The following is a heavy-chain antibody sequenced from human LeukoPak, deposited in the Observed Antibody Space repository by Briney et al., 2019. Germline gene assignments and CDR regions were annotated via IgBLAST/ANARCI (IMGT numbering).Heavy chain of an antibody. CDR3: ARANFLYCSSTTCLFDY. CDR1: GYTFADYY. J-gene: IGHJ4*02. D-gene: IGHD2-2*01. Sequence: ASVKVSCKASGYTFADYYMHWVRQAPGQGFEWMGWINPNDGDTNYAQKFQGRVTMTRDTSISTAHMEVSRLRSDDTAVYYCARANFLYCSSTTCLFDYWGQGTLVTVSS. CDR2: INPNDGDT. V-gene: IGHV1-2*02.